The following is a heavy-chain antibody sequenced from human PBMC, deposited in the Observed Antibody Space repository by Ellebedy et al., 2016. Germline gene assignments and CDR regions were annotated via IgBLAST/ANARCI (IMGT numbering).Heavy chain of an antibody. Sequence: SETLSLTXTVSGGSISSSSHYWGWIRQPPGKGLEWIGSVYYSGSTYYNPSLKSRVTMSVDTSKNQFSLKLSSVTAADTAFYYCARDGEYYHGSGSSLFDYWGQGTLVTVSS. CDR1: GGSISSSSHY. CDR3: ARDGEYYHGSGSSLFDY. J-gene: IGHJ4*02. V-gene: IGHV4-39*07. D-gene: IGHD3-10*01. CDR2: VYYSGST.